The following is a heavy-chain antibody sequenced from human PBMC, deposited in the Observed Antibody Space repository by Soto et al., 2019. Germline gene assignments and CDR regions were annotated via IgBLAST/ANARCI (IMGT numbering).Heavy chain of an antibody. D-gene: IGHD6-19*01. Sequence: GGSLRLSCAASEFPFSTYWMSWVRQAPGKGLQWVANINRDGSEKYYVDSVKGRFTISRDNAKNSLYLQVIGLRAEDTAVYYCAKSGGSGWSFYYYAMDVWGQGTTVTVSS. CDR3: AKSGGSGWSFYYYAMDV. CDR1: EFPFSTYW. J-gene: IGHJ6*02. V-gene: IGHV3-7*01. CDR2: INRDGSEK.